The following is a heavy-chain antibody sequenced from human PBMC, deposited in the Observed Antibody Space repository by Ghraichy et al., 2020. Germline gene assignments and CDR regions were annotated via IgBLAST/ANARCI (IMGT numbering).Heavy chain of an antibody. CDR3: ARGTDY. J-gene: IGHJ4*02. CDR1: GFTVSNNY. CDR2: VYSDGNT. V-gene: IGHV3-53*01. Sequence: LSLTCAAPGFTVSNNYMSWVRQAPGKGLEWVSVVYSDGNTDYADSVKGRFTISRDNSKNTLYLQMNNLRGDDTAMYYCARGTDYWGQGTLVTVSS.